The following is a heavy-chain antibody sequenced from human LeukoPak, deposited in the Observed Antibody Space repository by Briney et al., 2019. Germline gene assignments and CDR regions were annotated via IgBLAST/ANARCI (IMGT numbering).Heavy chain of an antibody. D-gene: IGHD4-17*01. J-gene: IGHJ4*02. Sequence: SETLSLTCTVSGGSISSSSYYWGWIRQPPGKGLEWIGSIYYSGSTYYNPSLKSRVTTSVDTSKNQFSLKLSSVTAADTAVYYCARALDYAVNYWGQGTLVTVSS. CDR1: GGSISSSSYY. V-gene: IGHV4-39*07. CDR3: ARALDYAVNY. CDR2: IYYSGST.